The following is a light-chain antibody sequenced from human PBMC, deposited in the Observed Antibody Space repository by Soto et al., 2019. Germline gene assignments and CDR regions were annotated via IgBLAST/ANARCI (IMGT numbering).Light chain of an antibody. CDR3: LSHSGSSNV. Sequence: QSALTRPPSASGSPGQSVAISCTGTSRDVGASDYVSWYQQHSGKAPKLLLYEVNKRPSGVPDRFSGSKSGNTASLTVSALQADDEADYYCLSHSGSSNVLGTGTKLTVL. V-gene: IGLV2-8*01. CDR2: EVN. J-gene: IGLJ1*01. CDR1: SRDVGASDY.